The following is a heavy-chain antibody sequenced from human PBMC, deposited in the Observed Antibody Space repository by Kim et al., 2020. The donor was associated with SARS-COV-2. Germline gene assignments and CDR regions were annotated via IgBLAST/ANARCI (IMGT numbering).Heavy chain of an antibody. J-gene: IGHJ6*02. CDR1: GGSISSSNW. CDR3: ARFRITQWLSMGVEEDYYYGMDV. D-gene: IGHD6-19*01. V-gene: IGHV4-4*02. CDR2: IYHSGST. Sequence: SETLSLTCAVSGGSISSSNWWSWVRQPPGKGLEWIGEIYHSGSTNYNPSLKSRVTISVDKSKNQFSLKLSSVTAADTAVYYCARFRITQWLSMGVEEDYYYGMDVWGQGTTVTVSS.